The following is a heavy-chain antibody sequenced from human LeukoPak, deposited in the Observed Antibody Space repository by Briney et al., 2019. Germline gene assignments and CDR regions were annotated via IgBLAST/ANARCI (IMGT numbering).Heavy chain of an antibody. Sequence: GGSLRLSCAASGFSFSSYWMHWVRQTPGKGLVWISRIKNDASSASYADSVKGRLTISRDNAKSMLFLQINSLSAEDTAVYYCAREHVLAEFFDYWGRGTLVTVSS. CDR2: IKNDASSA. CDR3: AREHVLAEFFDY. V-gene: IGHV3-74*01. D-gene: IGHD3-16*01. J-gene: IGHJ4*02. CDR1: GFSFSSYW.